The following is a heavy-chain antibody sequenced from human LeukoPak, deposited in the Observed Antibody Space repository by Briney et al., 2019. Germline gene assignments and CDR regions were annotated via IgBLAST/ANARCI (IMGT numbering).Heavy chain of an antibody. J-gene: IGHJ6*03. CDR2: INHSGST. CDR3: ARLRPHFWSGYYPPYYYYYMDV. Sequence: SETLSLTRAVYGGSFSGYYWSWIRQPPGKGLEWIGEINHSGSTNYNPSLKSRVTISVDTSKNQFSLKLSSVTAADTAVYYCARLRPHFWSGYYPPYYYYYMDVWGKGTTVTVSS. CDR1: GGSFSGYY. D-gene: IGHD3-3*02. V-gene: IGHV4-34*01.